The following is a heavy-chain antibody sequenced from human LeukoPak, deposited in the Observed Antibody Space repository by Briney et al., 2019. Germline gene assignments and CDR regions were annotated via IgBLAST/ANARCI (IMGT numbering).Heavy chain of an antibody. D-gene: IGHD3-22*01. CDR3: ARGEYDSSGYYHFDY. Sequence: GGSLRLSCAASGFTFSSYAMHWVRQAPGKGLEYVSAISSNGGSTYYANSVKGRFTISRDNSKNTLYLQMGSLRAEDMAVYYCARGEYDSSGYYHFDYWGQGTLVTVS. V-gene: IGHV3-64*01. CDR1: GFTFSSYA. J-gene: IGHJ4*02. CDR2: ISSNGGST.